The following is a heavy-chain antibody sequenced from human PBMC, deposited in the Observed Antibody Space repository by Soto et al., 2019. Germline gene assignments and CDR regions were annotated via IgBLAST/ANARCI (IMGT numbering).Heavy chain of an antibody. D-gene: IGHD3-16*01. CDR1: GFTFGSYA. Sequence: EVQLLESGGGLVQPGGSLRLSCAASGFTFGSYAMNWLRQAPGRGLECVSFISGSGRTTYYADSVKGRFTVSRDNSKNMLYLQMNSLRAEDTALYYCAKFRGPSYSYYSMDVWGKGTTVTVSS. V-gene: IGHV3-23*01. CDR2: ISGSGRTT. J-gene: IGHJ6*03. CDR3: AKFRGPSYSYYSMDV.